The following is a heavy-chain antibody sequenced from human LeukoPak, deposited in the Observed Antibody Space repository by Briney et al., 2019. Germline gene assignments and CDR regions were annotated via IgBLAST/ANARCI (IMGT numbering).Heavy chain of an antibody. V-gene: IGHV1-69*13. D-gene: IGHD5-12*01. Sequence: GASVKVSCKASGGTFSSYAISWVRQAPGQGLEWMGGIIPIFGTANYAQKFQGRVTITADESTSTAYMELSSLRSEDTAVYYCARQDSKWPGRGHPHWGQGTLVTVSS. CDR1: GGTFSSYA. CDR3: ARQDSKWPGRGHPH. J-gene: IGHJ4*02. CDR2: IIPIFGTA.